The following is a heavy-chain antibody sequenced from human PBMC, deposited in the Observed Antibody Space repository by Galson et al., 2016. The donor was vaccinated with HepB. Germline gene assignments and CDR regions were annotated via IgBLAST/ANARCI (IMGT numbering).Heavy chain of an antibody. CDR2: ISYSSNYM. J-gene: IGHJ6*02. CDR3: AKAYGSGSSFYYYYGMDV. D-gene: IGHD3-10*01. CDR1: GFTFSSYS. V-gene: IGHV3-21*01. Sequence: SLRLSCAASGFTFSSYSMHWVRQAPGKGLEWVSSISYSSNYMPYADAVKGRFTISRDNAKNSLYLQMNSLRAEDTAVYYCAKAYGSGSSFYYYYGMDVWGQGTPVTVSS.